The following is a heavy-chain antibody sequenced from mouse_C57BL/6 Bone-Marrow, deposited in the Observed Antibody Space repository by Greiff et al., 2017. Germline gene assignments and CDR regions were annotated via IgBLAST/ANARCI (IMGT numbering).Heavy chain of an antibody. J-gene: IGHJ3*01. D-gene: IGHD4-1*01. CDR3: ARAGTGAWFAY. V-gene: IGHV1-63*01. CDR2: IYPGGGYT. CDR1: GYTFTNYW. Sequence: QVQLQQSGAELVRPGTSVKMSCKASGYTFTNYWIGWAKQRPGHGLEWIGDIYPGGGYTNSNEKFKGKATLTADTSSSTAYMQFSSLTSEDSAIYYCARAGTGAWFAYWGQGTLVTVSA.